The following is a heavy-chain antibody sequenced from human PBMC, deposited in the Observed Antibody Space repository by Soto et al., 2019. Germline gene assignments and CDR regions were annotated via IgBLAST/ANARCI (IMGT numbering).Heavy chain of an antibody. D-gene: IGHD2-15*01. J-gene: IGHJ4*02. CDR3: ASGVRCSGGICYSPMRD. Sequence: QVQLVQAGAEVKKPGSSVKVSCKASVGTLSSYTISWVLQSPGPGIEWMGRIIPILGIANYAQKVQGRVTITEDKFTSTADLELSSLGSEDTAVYYWASGVRCSGGICYSPMRDWGQGTLVTVSS. V-gene: IGHV1-69*02. CDR1: VGTLSSYT. CDR2: IIPILGIA.